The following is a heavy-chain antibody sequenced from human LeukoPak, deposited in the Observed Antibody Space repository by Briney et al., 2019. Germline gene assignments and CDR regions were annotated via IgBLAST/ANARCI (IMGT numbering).Heavy chain of an antibody. CDR2: IYTTGRT. CDR1: GGSINSYW. Sequence: SETLSLNCSVSGGSINSYWWSWIRQPAGKGLEFIGRIYTTGRTNYNPSLKSRVSMSVDTSKNKFSLELRSVTAADTAVYFCARAGYTISSYRFDYWGQEPWSPSPQ. D-gene: IGHD3-16*02. J-gene: IGHJ4*01. CDR3: ARAGYTISSYRFDY. V-gene: IGHV4-4*07.